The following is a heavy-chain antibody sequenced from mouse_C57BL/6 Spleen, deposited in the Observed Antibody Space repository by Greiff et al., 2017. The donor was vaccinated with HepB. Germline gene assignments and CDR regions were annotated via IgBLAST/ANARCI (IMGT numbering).Heavy chain of an antibody. CDR1: GYTFTSYG. CDR2: IYPRSGNT. CDR3: ARSNTSVGGTDFDV. J-gene: IGHJ1*01. Sequence: QVQLQQSGAELVRPGASVKLSCKASGYTFTSYGISWVKQRTGQGLEWIGDIYPRSGNTYYNEKFKGKVTLTADKASSTAYMKIHSLTSEDTAVYFCARSNTSVGGTDFDVWGPGTTVTVSS. V-gene: IGHV1-81*01. D-gene: IGHD5-1-1*01.